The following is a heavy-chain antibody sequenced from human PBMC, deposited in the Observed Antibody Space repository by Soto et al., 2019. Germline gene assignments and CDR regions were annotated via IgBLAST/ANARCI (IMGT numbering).Heavy chain of an antibody. D-gene: IGHD5-12*01. CDR1: GGTFSSYT. CDR2: IIPILGIA. J-gene: IGHJ5*02. CDR3: AREVSSGYDRNWFDP. Sequence: ASVKVSCKASGGTFSSYTISWVRQAPGQGLEWMGRIIPILGIANYAQKFQGRVTITADKSTSTAYMELSSLRSEDTAVYYCAREVSSGYDRNWFDPWGQGTLVTVSS. V-gene: IGHV1-69*04.